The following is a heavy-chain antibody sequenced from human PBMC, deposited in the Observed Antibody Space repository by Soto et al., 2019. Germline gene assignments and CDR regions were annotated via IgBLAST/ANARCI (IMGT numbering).Heavy chain of an antibody. Sequence: ASVEVSCKASGYTFTGYYMHWVRQAPGQGLEWMGWINPNSGGTNYAQKFQGWVTMTRDTAYLQMNSLESEDTAVYYCSRDDSDWFFNWGRGTLVTVSS. CDR2: INPNSGGT. J-gene: IGHJ4*02. CDR1: GYTFTGYY. D-gene: IGHD3-9*01. V-gene: IGHV1-2*04. CDR3: SRDDSDWFFN.